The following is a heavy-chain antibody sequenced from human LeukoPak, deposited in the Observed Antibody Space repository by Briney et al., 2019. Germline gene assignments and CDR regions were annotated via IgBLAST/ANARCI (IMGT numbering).Heavy chain of an antibody. D-gene: IGHD3-9*01. Sequence: SETLSLTCTVSGGSISSSSYYWGWIRQPPGKGLEWIGNIYYSGSTYYNPSLKSRVTISVDTSKNQFSLKLSSVTAADTAVYYCARHVVPDILTGYYGHRNDLFDYWGQGTLVTVSS. CDR2: IYYSGST. CDR3: ARHVVPDILTGYYGHRNDLFDY. J-gene: IGHJ4*02. V-gene: IGHV4-39*01. CDR1: GGSISSSSYY.